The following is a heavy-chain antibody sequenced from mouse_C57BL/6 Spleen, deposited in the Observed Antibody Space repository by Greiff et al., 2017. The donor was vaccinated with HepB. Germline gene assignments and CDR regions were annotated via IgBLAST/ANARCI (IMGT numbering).Heavy chain of an antibody. V-gene: IGHV1-26*01. CDR2: INPNNGGT. J-gene: IGHJ4*01. CDR3: ARLGYYGSSAYYAMDY. D-gene: IGHD1-1*01. CDR1: GYTFTDYY. Sequence: VQLQQSGPELVKPGASVKISCKASGYTFTDYYMNWVKQSHGKSLEWIGDINPNNGGTSYNQKFKGKATLTVDKSSSTAYMELRSLTSEDSAVYYCARLGYYGSSAYYAMDYWGQGTSVTVSS.